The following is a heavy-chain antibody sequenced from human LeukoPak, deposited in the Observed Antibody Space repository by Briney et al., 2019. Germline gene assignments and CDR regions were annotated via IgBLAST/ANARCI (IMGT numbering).Heavy chain of an antibody. CDR2: INPNTGGT. Sequence: GASVKVSCKASGYTFTGQYMHWVRQAPGQGLEWMGWINPNTGGTRYAQKFQGRVTLTRDTSISTVYMELSRLTSDDTAFYYCARERTARPFDDWGQGTLVTVFS. D-gene: IGHD5-18*01. V-gene: IGHV1-2*02. CDR1: GYTFTGQY. CDR3: ARERTARPFDD. J-gene: IGHJ4*02.